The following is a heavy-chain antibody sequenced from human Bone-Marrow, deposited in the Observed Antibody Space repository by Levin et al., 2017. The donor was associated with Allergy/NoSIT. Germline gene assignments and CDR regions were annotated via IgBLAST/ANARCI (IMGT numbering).Heavy chain of an antibody. CDR3: ARHERPIAADGPGWFDP. Sequence: SQTLSLTCTVSGGSISTSNYLWGWIRQPPGKGLDWIGSIFYTGRTYYNPSLKSRVTISVDTSNNQFSLKLSSVTAADTAVYFCARHERPIAADGPGWFDPWGQGTLVTVSS. CDR1: GGSISTSNYL. V-gene: IGHV4-39*01. D-gene: IGHD6-13*01. CDR2: IFYTGRT. J-gene: IGHJ5*02.